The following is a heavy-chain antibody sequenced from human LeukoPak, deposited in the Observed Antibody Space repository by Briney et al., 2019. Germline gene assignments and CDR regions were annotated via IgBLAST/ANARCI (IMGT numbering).Heavy chain of an antibody. CDR1: GASISSYY. D-gene: IGHD3-22*01. Sequence: SETLSLTCTVSGASISSYYWSWIRQPAGKALEWIGRIYVTGSTTYNPSLESRVTMSLDTSKNQFSLKLSSVTAADAAVYYCARPRGPPMKNYYYYYMDVWGKGTTVTISS. J-gene: IGHJ6*03. V-gene: IGHV4-4*07. CDR3: ARPRGPPMKNYYYYYMDV. CDR2: IYVTGST.